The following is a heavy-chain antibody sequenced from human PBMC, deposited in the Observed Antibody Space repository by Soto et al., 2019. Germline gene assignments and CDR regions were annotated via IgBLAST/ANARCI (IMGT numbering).Heavy chain of an antibody. Sequence: QVQLVQSGAEVKKPGASVKVSCKASGYTFTGYGIGWWRQPPGKGLEWLGWISAYNGNTNNAQKLQGRVTMTTDTSTSTAYMELRSLRSDDTAVYYCARYRSAATAWFDPWGQGTLVTVSS. CDR1: GYTFTGYG. D-gene: IGHD2-15*01. V-gene: IGHV1-18*04. CDR3: ARYRSAATAWFDP. CDR2: ISAYNGNT. J-gene: IGHJ5*02.